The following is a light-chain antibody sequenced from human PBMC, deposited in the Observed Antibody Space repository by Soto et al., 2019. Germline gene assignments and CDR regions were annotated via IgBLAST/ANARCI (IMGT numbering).Light chain of an antibody. CDR1: QGISSA. CDR3: QQFNSYPLMYT. CDR2: DAS. V-gene: IGKV1-13*02. Sequence: AIQLTQSPSSLSASVGDRVTITCRASQGISSALAWYQQKPGKAPKLLIYDASSLESGVPSRFSGSGSGTYFTLTISSLQPEDFATYYCQQFNSYPLMYTFGQGTRLEIK. J-gene: IGKJ5*01.